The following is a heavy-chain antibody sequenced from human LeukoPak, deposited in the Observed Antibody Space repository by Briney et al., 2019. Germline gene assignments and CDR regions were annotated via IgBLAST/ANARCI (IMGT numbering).Heavy chain of an antibody. CDR2: IWYDGSNK. CDR3: AKPLSRFGELS. CDR1: GFTFSSYG. Sequence: PRRSLRLSCAASGFTFSSYGMHWVRQAPGKGLEWVAVIWYDGSNKYYADSVKGRFTISRDNSKNTLYLQMNSLRAEDTAVYYCAKPLSRFGELSWGQGTLVTVSS. J-gene: IGHJ5*02. D-gene: IGHD3-10*01. V-gene: IGHV3-33*06.